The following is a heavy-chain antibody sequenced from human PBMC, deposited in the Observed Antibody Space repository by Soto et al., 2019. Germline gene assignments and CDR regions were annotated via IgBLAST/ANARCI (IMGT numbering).Heavy chain of an antibody. CDR3: ARYMVRGFAY. D-gene: IGHD3-10*01. V-gene: IGHV3-11*03. CDR2: ISSSSSYT. CDR1: GFTFSDYY. Sequence: PVGSLRLSCAASGFTFSDYYMSWIRQAPGKGLEWVSYISSSSSYTNYADSVKGRFTISRDNAKNSLYLQMNSLRAEDTAVYYCARYMVRGFAYWGQGTLVTVSS. J-gene: IGHJ4*02.